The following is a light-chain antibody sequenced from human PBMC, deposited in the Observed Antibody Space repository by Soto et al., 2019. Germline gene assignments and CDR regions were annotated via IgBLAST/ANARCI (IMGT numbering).Light chain of an antibody. Sequence: QCALTQPPSASGSPGQSVTISCTGTSSDVGGYNFVSWYQQHPGKAPKFMIYEVSKRPSGVPDRFSGSKSGNTASLTVSGLQAEDEADYYCSSYAGGIKWVFGGGTKVTVL. CDR1: SSDVGGYNF. J-gene: IGLJ3*02. CDR3: SSYAGGIKWV. V-gene: IGLV2-8*01. CDR2: EVS.